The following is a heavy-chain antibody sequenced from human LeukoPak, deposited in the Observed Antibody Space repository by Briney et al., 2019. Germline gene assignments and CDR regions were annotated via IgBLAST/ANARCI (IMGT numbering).Heavy chain of an antibody. D-gene: IGHD3-22*01. J-gene: IGHJ6*02. CDR3: AKGTYYYDSSGYYPDYYYGMDV. CDR2: ISWNSGSI. CDR1: GLTFDDYA. V-gene: IGHV3-9*01. Sequence: PGRSLRLPCAASGLTFDDYAMHWVRQAPGKGLEWVSGISWNSGSIGYADSVKGRFTISRDNAKNSLYLQMNSLRAEDTALYYCAKGTYYYDSSGYYPDYYYGMDVWGRGTTVTVSS.